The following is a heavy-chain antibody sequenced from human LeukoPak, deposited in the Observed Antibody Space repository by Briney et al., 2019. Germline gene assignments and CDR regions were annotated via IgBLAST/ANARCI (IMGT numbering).Heavy chain of an antibody. J-gene: IGHJ4*02. CDR1: GGSFSGYY. CDR2: INHSGST. CDR3: ARFYDSSGYRRSYYFDY. V-gene: IGHV4-34*01. D-gene: IGHD3-22*01. Sequence: SETLSLTCAVYGGSFSGYYWSWIRQPPGKGLEWIGEINHSGSTNYNPSLKSRVTISVDTSKSQFSLKLSSVTAADTAVYYCARFYDSSGYRRSYYFDYWGQGTLVTVSS.